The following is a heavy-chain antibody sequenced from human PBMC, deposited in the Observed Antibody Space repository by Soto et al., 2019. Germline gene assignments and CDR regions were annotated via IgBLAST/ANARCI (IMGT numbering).Heavy chain of an antibody. Sequence: GGSLRLSCAASGFTFSSYLMSWVRQAPGKGLEWVANIKQDGSEKYYVDSVKGRFTISRDNAKNSLYLQMNSLRAEDTAVYYCAREGVGSTSRYYYYYGMDVWGQGTTVTVSS. J-gene: IGHJ6*02. CDR3: AREGVGSTSRYYYYYGMDV. D-gene: IGHD2-2*01. CDR1: GFTFSSYL. V-gene: IGHV3-7*05. CDR2: IKQDGSEK.